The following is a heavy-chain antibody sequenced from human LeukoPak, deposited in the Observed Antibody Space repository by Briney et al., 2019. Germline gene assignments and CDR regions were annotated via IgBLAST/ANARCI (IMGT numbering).Heavy chain of an antibody. J-gene: IGHJ5*02. Sequence: SETLSLTCTVSGYSISSGYYWGWIRQPPGKGLEWIGSIYHSGSTYYNPSLKSRVTISVDTSKNQFSLKLSSVTAADTAVYYCASHTANVDIVAPNWFDPWGQGTLVTVSS. CDR1: GYSISSGYY. CDR3: ASHTANVDIVAPNWFDP. CDR2: IYHSGST. V-gene: IGHV4-38-2*02. D-gene: IGHD5-12*01.